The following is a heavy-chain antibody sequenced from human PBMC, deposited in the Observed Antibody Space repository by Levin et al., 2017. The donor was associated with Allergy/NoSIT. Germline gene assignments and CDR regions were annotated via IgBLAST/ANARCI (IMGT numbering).Heavy chain of an antibody. V-gene: IGHV1-2*02. CDR2: IITNSGGT. D-gene: IGHD1-26*01. Sequence: GASVKVSCNTSGYTFTDYYIHWVRQAPGQGLEWMGWIITNSGGTNYAQKFQGRVTMTRDTSISTAYMELSRLRSDDTAVYYCARGGSHHGFDIWGQGTMVIVSS. CDR1: GYTFTDYY. CDR3: ARGGSHHGFDI. J-gene: IGHJ3*02.